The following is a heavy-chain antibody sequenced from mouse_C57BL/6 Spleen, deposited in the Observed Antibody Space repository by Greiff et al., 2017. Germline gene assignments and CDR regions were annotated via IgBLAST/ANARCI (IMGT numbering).Heavy chain of an antibody. CDR1: GYTFTSYW. V-gene: IGHV1-69*01. Sequence: QVQLQQPGAELVMPGASVKLSCKASGYTFTSYWMHWVKQRPGQGLEWIGEIDPSDSYTNYNQKFKGKSTLTVDKSSSTAYMQLSSLTSEDSAVXYCAREDYDYLAYWGQGTLVTVSA. D-gene: IGHD2-4*01. J-gene: IGHJ3*01. CDR3: AREDYDYLAY. CDR2: IDPSDSYT.